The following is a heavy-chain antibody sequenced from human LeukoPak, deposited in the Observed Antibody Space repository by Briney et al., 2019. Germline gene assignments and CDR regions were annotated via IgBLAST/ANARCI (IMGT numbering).Heavy chain of an antibody. D-gene: IGHD7-27*01. Sequence: ASVKVSCKASGGTFSSYAISWVRQAPGQGLEWMGIINPSGGSTNYAQKFQGRVTMTRDTSTSTVYMELSSLRSEDTAVYYCARDLAGDDDYWGQGTLVTVSS. CDR3: ARDLAGDDDY. V-gene: IGHV1-46*01. CDR1: GGTFSSYA. J-gene: IGHJ4*02. CDR2: INPSGGST.